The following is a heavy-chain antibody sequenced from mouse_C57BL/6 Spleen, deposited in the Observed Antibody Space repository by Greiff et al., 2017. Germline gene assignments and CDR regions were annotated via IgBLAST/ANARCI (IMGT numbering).Heavy chain of an antibody. J-gene: IGHJ4*01. V-gene: IGHV1-55*01. CDR3: ARVGLYDGYPYAMDY. CDR2: IYPGSGST. Sequence: QVPLQQPGAELVKPGASVKMSCKASGYTFTSYWITWVKQRPGQGLEWIGDIYPGSGSTNYNEKFKSKATLTVDTSSSTAYMQLSSLTSEDSAVYYCARVGLYDGYPYAMDYWGQGTSVTVSS. CDR1: GYTFTSYW. D-gene: IGHD2-3*01.